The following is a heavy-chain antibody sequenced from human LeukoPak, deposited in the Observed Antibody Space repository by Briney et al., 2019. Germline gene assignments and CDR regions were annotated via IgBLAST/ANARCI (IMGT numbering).Heavy chain of an antibody. J-gene: IGHJ4*02. CDR2: ISGYVGNT. Sequence: GASVKVSCKASGGTFSSYAISWVRQAPGQGLEWMGWISGYVGNTNYAQKFQGRLTMTADTSTRTVYMELRSLRSDDTAVYYCARDLLTTVTTLIDYWGQGTPATVSS. CDR3: ARDLLTTVTTLIDY. V-gene: IGHV1-18*01. CDR1: GGTFSSYA. D-gene: IGHD4-17*01.